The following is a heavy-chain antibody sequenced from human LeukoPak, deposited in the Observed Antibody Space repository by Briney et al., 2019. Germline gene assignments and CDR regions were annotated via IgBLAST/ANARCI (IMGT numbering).Heavy chain of an antibody. V-gene: IGHV1-24*01. Sequence: ASVKVSCKVSGHTLTELSIHWVRQAPAKGLEWMGGFDPEHGETIYAQKFQGRVTMTEDTSTDTAYMELSSLRSEDTAVYYCATLYYYDSSGYYGAHAFAIWGQGTMVTVSS. CDR2: FDPEHGET. J-gene: IGHJ3*02. D-gene: IGHD3-22*01. CDR1: GHTLTELS. CDR3: ATLYYYDSSGYYGAHAFAI.